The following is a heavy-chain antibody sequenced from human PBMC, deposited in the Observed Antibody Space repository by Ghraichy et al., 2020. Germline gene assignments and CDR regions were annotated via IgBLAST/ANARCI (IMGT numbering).Heavy chain of an antibody. CDR2: ISGYTGAI. V-gene: IGHV1-18*01. Sequence: ASVKVSCKASGYTFINYGISWVRQAPGQGLEWMRWISGYTGAINYAQNFQGRVTMTTDTSTSTVYMQSRSLTSDDSAVYYCARGGLSVADGLDVWGQGTTVPVSS. J-gene: IGHJ6*02. CDR1: GYTFINYG. CDR3: ARGGLSVADGLDV. D-gene: IGHD3-10*01.